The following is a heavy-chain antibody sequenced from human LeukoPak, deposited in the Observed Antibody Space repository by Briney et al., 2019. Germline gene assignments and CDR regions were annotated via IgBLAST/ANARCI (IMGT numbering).Heavy chain of an antibody. CDR1: GFTVSSNY. D-gene: IGHD3-22*01. CDR3: ARVRKYYDSSGYYI. V-gene: IGHV3-53*01. J-gene: IGHJ4*02. Sequence: GGSLRLSCAASGFTVSSNYMSWVRQAPEKGLEWVSVIYSGGSTYYADSVKGRFTISRDNSKNTLYLQMNSLRAEDTAVYYCARVRKYYDSSGYYIWGQGTLVTVSS. CDR2: IYSGGST.